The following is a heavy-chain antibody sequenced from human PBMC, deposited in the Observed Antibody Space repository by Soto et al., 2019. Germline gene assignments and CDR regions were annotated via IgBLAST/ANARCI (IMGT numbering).Heavy chain of an antibody. CDR3: ARVGYDDSSGYGSLDY. Sequence: QVQLVQSGAEVKKPGASVKVSCKASGYTFTSYGISWVRQAPGQGLEWLGWISAYNCNTNYAQKLQVSVTMTTDTSTNTAYMELRSLRSDDTAVYYCARVGYDDSSGYGSLDYWGQVTLVTVAA. CDR1: GYTFTSYG. V-gene: IGHV1-18*04. D-gene: IGHD3-22*01. J-gene: IGHJ4*02. CDR2: ISAYNCNT.